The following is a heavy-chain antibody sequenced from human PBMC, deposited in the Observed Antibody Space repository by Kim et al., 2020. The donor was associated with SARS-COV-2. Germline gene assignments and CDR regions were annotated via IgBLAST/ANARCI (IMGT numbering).Heavy chain of an antibody. CDR2: IDLDDDK. V-gene: IGHV2-70*01. Sequence: SGPTLVNPTQTLTLTCTFSGFSLSTSGMCVSWIRQPPGKALEWLALIDLDDDKYYSTSLKTRLTISKDTSKNQVVLTMTNMDPVDTATYYCARAHYYASSRYYHDAVVIWGQGTMLSVFS. J-gene: IGHJ3*02. CDR1: GFSLSTSGMC. CDR3: ARAHYYASSRYYHDAVVI. D-gene: IGHD3-22*01.